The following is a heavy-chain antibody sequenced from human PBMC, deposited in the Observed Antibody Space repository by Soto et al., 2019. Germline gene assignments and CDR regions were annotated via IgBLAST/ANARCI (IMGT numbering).Heavy chain of an antibody. CDR1: GGSISSSSYY. CDR2: IYYSGST. D-gene: IGHD1-1*01. Sequence: SETLSLTCTVSGGSISSSSYYWGWIRQPPGRGLEWIGSIYYSGSTLYNPSLKSRVTISVDKSKNQFSLKLTSVTAADTAVYYCARDQLEGNWFDPWGQGTLVTVS. V-gene: IGHV4-39*07. J-gene: IGHJ5*02. CDR3: ARDQLEGNWFDP.